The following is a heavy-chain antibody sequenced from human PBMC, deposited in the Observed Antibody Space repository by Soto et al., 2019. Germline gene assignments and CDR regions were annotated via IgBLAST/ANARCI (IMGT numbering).Heavy chain of an antibody. Sequence: EVQLVESGGDMVQPGRSLKLSCVGSGYSFEDYSMHWVRPAPGKGLEWVSGISWNGNFTGYADSVKGRFTISRDNAKNSLFLQMRSLSLEDTALYYCVGGSWFDWGQGTLVTVSS. J-gene: IGHJ4*02. D-gene: IGHD2-15*01. CDR2: ISWNGNFT. CDR1: GYSFEDYS. CDR3: VGGSWFD. V-gene: IGHV3-9*01.